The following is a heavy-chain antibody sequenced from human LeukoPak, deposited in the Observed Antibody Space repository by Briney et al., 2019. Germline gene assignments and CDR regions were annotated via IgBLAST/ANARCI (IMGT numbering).Heavy chain of an antibody. CDR1: GGSISSYY. J-gene: IGHJ4*02. CDR2: IYYSGST. CDR3: ARDPCGGDCYQNPLGYFDY. V-gene: IGHV4-59*01. D-gene: IGHD2-21*01. Sequence: SETLSLTCTVSGGSISSYYWSWIRQPPGKGLEWIGYIYYSGSTNYNPSLKSRVTISVDTSKNQFSLKLSSVTAADTAVYYCARDPCGGDCYQNPLGYFDYWGQGTLVTVSS.